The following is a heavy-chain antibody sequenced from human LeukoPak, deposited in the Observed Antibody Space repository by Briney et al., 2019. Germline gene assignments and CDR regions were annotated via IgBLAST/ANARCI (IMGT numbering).Heavy chain of an antibody. CDR1: GGSISSNNW. J-gene: IGHJ4*02. V-gene: IGHV4-4*02. CDR2: IYHSGSP. Sequence: PSGTLSLTCAVSGGSISSNNWWGWVRQPPGKGLEWIGEIYHSGSPNYNPSHKSRVTISVDKSRNHFSLNLSSVTAADTAVYYCARVNINNWHSCDYWGQGTLVTVSS. D-gene: IGHD1-1*01. CDR3: ARVNINNWHSCDY.